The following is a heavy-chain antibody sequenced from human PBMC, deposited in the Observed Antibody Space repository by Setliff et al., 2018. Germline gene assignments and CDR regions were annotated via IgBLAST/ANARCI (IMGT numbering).Heavy chain of an antibody. CDR1: GYTLTSYG. CDR2: ISAYNGNA. D-gene: IGHD2-21*02. J-gene: IGHJ4*02. CDR3: ARSPPTVVVTAIQAIFDY. Sequence: ASVKVSCKASGYTLTSYGISWVRQAPGQGLEWMGWISAYNGNANYAQKLQGRLTMTTDTSTSTAYMELRSLRSDDTAVYYCARSPPTVVVTAIQAIFDYWGQGTLVTVSS. V-gene: IGHV1-18*01.